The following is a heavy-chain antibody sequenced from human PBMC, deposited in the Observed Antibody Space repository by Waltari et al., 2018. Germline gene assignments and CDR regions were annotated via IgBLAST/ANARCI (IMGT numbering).Heavy chain of an antibody. V-gene: IGHV4-39*07. CDR1: NGPIRTNTYY. Sequence: QLQLQESGPGLVKPSETLSLTCNVSNGPIRTNTYYWAWIRQPPGKGLEWIGSIFYTGNVYYNPSLQSRVTMSVDTSRNQFSLKLRSVTAADTAVYYCAGRPLYTVVWHGFDYWGRGALVTVSS. CDR2: IFYTGNV. CDR3: AGRPLYTVVWHGFDY. D-gene: IGHD2-2*02. J-gene: IGHJ4*02.